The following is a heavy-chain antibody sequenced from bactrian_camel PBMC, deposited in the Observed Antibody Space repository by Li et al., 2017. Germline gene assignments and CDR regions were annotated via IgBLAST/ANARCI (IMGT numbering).Heavy chain of an antibody. CDR2: LHIGSP. D-gene: IGHD5*01. Sequence: HVQLVESGGGLVKAGGSLRLSCAASALSGYKYRRHCMGWFRQAPGKEREPVAGLHIGSPSYADAVKGRFTISLDDDKKTVYLQIDSLKPEDTARYFCSADWARDVGLGCVSQGTQVTVS. J-gene: IGHJ4*01. V-gene: IGHV3S53*01. CDR1: ALSGYKYRRHC.